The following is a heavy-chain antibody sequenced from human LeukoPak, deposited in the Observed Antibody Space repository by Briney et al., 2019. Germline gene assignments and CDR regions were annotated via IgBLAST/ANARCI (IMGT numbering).Heavy chain of an antibody. CDR2: IIPIFGTA. V-gene: IGHV1-69*01. CDR1: GGTFSSYA. J-gene: IGHJ5*01. Sequence: SVKVSCKASGGTFSSYAISWVRQAPGQGLEWMGGIIPIFGTANYAQKFQGRVTITADESTSTAYMELSSLRSEDTAVYYCARGPAGFNNWFDSWGQGTLVTVSS. CDR3: ARGPAGFNNWFDS. D-gene: IGHD1-1*01.